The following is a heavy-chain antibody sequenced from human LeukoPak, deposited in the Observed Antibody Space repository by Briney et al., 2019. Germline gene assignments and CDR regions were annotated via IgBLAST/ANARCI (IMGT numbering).Heavy chain of an antibody. Sequence: PSETLSLTCTVSSASINSGPYYWAWIRQSPGKGLEWIGSISYSGTTYYNPSLKSRVTISVDTSKNQFSLKLSSVTAADTAVYYCSQWGYYHGGLRDYWGQGTLVTVSS. CDR2: ISYSGTT. CDR3: SQWGYYHGGLRDY. V-gene: IGHV4-39*07. D-gene: IGHD3-3*01. CDR1: SASINSGPYY. J-gene: IGHJ4*02.